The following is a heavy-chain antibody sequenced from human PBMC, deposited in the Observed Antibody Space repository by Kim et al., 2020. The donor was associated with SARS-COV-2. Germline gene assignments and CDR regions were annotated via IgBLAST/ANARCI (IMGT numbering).Heavy chain of an antibody. Sequence: GESLKISCKGSGYSFTSYWIGWVRQMPGKGLEWMGIIYPGDSDTRYSPSFQGQVTISADKSISTAYLQWSSLKASDTAMYYCARVLLDTGIVGATYSRYFDLWGRGTLVTVSS. V-gene: IGHV5-51*01. CDR3: ARVLLDTGIVGATYSRYFDL. J-gene: IGHJ2*01. D-gene: IGHD1-26*01. CDR2: IYPGDSDT. CDR1: GYSFTSYW.